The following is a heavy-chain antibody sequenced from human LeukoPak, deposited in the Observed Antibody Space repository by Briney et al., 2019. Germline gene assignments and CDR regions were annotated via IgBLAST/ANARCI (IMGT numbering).Heavy chain of an antibody. CDR1: GGSFSGYY. J-gene: IGHJ6*03. Sequence: SETLSLTCAVYGGSFSGYYWSWIRQPPGKGLEWIGEINHSGSTNYNPSLKSRVTISVDTSKNQFSLKMSSVTAADTAVYFCARGGPPGYYYDYYMDVWGKGTTVTISS. CDR2: INHSGST. CDR3: ARGGPPGYYYDYYMDV. V-gene: IGHV4-34*01.